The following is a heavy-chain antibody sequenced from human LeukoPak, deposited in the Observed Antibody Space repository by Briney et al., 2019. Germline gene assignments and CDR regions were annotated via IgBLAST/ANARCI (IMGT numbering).Heavy chain of an antibody. V-gene: IGHV4-61*02. D-gene: IGHD6-13*01. Sequence: KPSQTLSLPCTVSGGSISSGSYYWSWIPQPPGKGLEWIGRIYTSGSTTYNPSLKSRVTISVDTSKNQFSLRLSSVTAADTAAYYCARGSQYSSSFMIDPWGQGTLVTVSS. CDR3: ARGSQYSSSFMIDP. CDR2: IYTSGST. CDR1: GGSISSGSYY. J-gene: IGHJ5*02.